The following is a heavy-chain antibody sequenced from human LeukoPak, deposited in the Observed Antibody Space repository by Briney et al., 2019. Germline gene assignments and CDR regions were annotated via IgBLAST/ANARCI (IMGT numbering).Heavy chain of an antibody. Sequence: GRSLRLSCVASGFSFISYTMHWVRQAPGQGLEWVAIISYGGNNQYYADSVKGRFTISRDNSKNTVYLQMNSLRPEDTAVYYCARAPDSSGYYYHFDYWGQGTLVTVSS. CDR2: ISYGGNNQ. D-gene: IGHD3-22*01. V-gene: IGHV3-30-3*01. J-gene: IGHJ4*02. CDR3: ARAPDSSGYYYHFDY. CDR1: GFSFISYT.